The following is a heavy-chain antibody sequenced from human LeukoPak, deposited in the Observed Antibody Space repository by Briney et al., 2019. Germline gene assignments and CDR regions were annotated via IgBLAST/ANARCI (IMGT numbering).Heavy chain of an antibody. CDR2: ISAYNGNT. J-gene: IGHJ6*03. CDR3: AREYDFWSGYYNYYYMDV. D-gene: IGHD3-3*01. V-gene: IGHV1-18*01. CDR1: GYTFTSYG. Sequence: ASVKVSCKASGYTFTSYGISWVRQAPGQGLEWMGWISAYNGNTNYALKLQGRVTMTTDTSTSTAYMELRSLRSDDTAVYYCAREYDFWSGYYNYYYMDVWGKGTTVTVSS.